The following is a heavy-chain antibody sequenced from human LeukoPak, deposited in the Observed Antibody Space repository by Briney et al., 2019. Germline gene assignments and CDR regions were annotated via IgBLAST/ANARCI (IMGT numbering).Heavy chain of an antibody. CDR1: GFTFSTYA. J-gene: IGHJ4*02. CDR2: ISGSGAKT. CDR3: AKEYSGSFSPFPSYFDY. V-gene: IGHV3-23*01. D-gene: IGHD1-26*01. Sequence: PGGSLRLSRAASGFTFSTYAMNWVRQAPGKGLEWVSAISGSGAKTYYADFVKGRFTISRDNSKNTLYLQMNSLRAEDTAVYYCAKEYSGSFSPFPSYFDYWGQGTLVTVSS.